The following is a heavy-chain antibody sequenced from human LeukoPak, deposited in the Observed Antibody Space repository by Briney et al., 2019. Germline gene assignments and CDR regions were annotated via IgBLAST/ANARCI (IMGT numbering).Heavy chain of an antibody. J-gene: IGHJ4*02. CDR2: IYTSGST. CDR1: GGSISGYY. V-gene: IGHV4-4*07. D-gene: IGHD1-26*01. Sequence: SETLSLTCTDSGGSISGYYWSWIRHPAGKGLEWIGRIYTSGSTNYNPSLKSRVTMSVDTSKNQFYLKLNSVTAADTAVYYCARRRSGSYFDYWGQGTLVTVSS. CDR3: ARRRSGSYFDY.